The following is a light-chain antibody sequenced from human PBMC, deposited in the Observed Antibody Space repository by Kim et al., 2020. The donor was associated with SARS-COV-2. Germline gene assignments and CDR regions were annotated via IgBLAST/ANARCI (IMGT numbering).Light chain of an antibody. Sequence: QSVTISCTGTSSDVGGYNYVSWYQQHPGKAPKLMIYEVSKRPSGVPDRFSGSKSGNTASLTVSGLQAEDEADYFCSSYAGSTLVYFFGTGTKVTVL. CDR3: SSYAGSTLVYF. CDR2: EVS. J-gene: IGLJ1*01. CDR1: SSDVGGYNY. V-gene: IGLV2-8*01.